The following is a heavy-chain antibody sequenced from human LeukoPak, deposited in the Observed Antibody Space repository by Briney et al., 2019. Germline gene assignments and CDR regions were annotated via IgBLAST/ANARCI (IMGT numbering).Heavy chain of an antibody. D-gene: IGHD2/OR15-2a*01. V-gene: IGHV3-74*01. CDR3: ARDLVIYYYYYGMDV. CDR2: INSDGSST. Sequence: GGSLRLSCAASGFTFSSYWMHWVRQAPGKGLVWVSRINSDGSSTSYADSVKGRFTISRDNAKNTLYLQMNSLRAEDTAVYYCARDLVIYYYYYGMDVWGQGTTVTVSS. J-gene: IGHJ6*02. CDR1: GFTFSSYW.